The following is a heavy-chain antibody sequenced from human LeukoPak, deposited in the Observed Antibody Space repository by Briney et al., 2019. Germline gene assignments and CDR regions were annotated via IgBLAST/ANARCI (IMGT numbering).Heavy chain of an antibody. CDR1: GGTLSSYA. J-gene: IGHJ4*02. CDR2: INAGNGNT. V-gene: IGHV1-3*01. CDR3: ARGRQNGDYIDY. D-gene: IGHD4-17*01. Sequence: ASVKVSCKASGGTLSSYAISWVRQAPGQRLEWMGWINAGNGNTKYSQKFQGRVTITRDTSASTAYMELSSLRSEDTAVYYCARGRQNGDYIDYWGQGTLVTVSS.